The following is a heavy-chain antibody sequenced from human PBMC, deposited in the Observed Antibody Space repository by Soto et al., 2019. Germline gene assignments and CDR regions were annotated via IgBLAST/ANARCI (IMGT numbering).Heavy chain of an antibody. V-gene: IGHV3-30*18. CDR2: ISYDGSNK. J-gene: IGHJ6*02. CDR3: AKDLYCSGGSCYLSYYYYGMDG. D-gene: IGHD2-15*01. CDR1: GFTFSSYG. Sequence: GGSLRLSCAASGFTFSSYGMHWVRQAPGKGLEWVAVISYDGSNKYYADSVKGRFTISRDNSKNTLYLQMNSLRAEDTAVYYCAKDLYCSGGSCYLSYYYYGMDGWGQGTKVTVSS.